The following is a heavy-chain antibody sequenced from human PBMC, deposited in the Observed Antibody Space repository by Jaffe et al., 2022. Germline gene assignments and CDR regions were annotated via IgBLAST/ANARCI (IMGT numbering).Heavy chain of an antibody. CDR2: IYHSGST. CDR1: GYSISSGYY. V-gene: IGHV4-38-2*01. J-gene: IGHJ6*03. D-gene: IGHD4-17*01. Sequence: QVQLQESGPGLVKPSETLSLTCAVSGYSISSGYYWGWIRQPPGKGLEWIGSIYHSGSTYYNPSLKSRVTISVDTSKNQFSLKLSSVTAADTAVYYCASSRDYGDYWNYYYYYMDVWGKGTTVTVSS. CDR3: ASSRDYGDYWNYYYYYMDV.